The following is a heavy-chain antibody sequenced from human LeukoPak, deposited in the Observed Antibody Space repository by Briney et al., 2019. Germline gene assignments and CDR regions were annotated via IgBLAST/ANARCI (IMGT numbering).Heavy chain of an antibody. CDR2: ISAYNGNT. Sequence: GASVKVSCKASGYTFTSYGISWVRQAPGQGLEWMGWISAYNGNTNYAQKLQGRVTMTTDTSTSTAYMELRSLRSDDTAVYYCAREFLGFLDDWAYMDVWGKGTTVTVSS. J-gene: IGHJ6*03. CDR3: AREFLGFLDDWAYMDV. D-gene: IGHD3/OR15-3a*01. V-gene: IGHV1-18*01. CDR1: GYTFTSYG.